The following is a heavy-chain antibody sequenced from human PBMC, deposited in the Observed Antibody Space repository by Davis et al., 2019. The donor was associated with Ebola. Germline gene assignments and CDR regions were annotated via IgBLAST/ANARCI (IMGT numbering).Heavy chain of an antibody. D-gene: IGHD7-27*01. CDR2: IYYSGST. CDR3: AGDIAGEEGY. V-gene: IGHV4-59*01. Sequence: SETLSPTCTVPGGSISSYYWSWIRQPPGKGLEWIGYIYYSGSTNYNPSLKSRVTISVDTSKNQFSLKLSSVTAADTAVDYCAGDIAGEEGYWGQGTLVTVSS. J-gene: IGHJ4*02. CDR1: GGSISSYY.